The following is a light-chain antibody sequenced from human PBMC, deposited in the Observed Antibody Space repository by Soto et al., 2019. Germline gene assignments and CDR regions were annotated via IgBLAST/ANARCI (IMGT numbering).Light chain of an antibody. V-gene: IGKV3-20*01. J-gene: IGKJ2*01. CDR2: GVF. CDR1: QSVRSNY. CDR3: QHYDGSPRT. Sequence: ETVLTQSPGTVSLSPGERATLSCTTSQSVRSNYLAWYQQKPGQAPRLLIYGVFSRATGIPDRFSGSGSGTDFTLTISGLEPEDSAVYYCQHYDGSPRTFGQGTKLVI.